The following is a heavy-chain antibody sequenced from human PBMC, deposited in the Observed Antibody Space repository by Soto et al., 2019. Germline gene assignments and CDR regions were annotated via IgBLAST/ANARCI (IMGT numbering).Heavy chain of an antibody. CDR3: VRRTDAYNWADY. CDR1: GFMFSSHW. V-gene: IGHV3-74*01. D-gene: IGHD1-1*01. Sequence: EVQLVESGGGLVQPGGSLRLSCAASGFMFSSHWMHWVRQAPGKGLVWVSRISADGSNTNYADSVKGRFTISRDNARNTLFLQMNSLTAEDTAVYYCVRRTDAYNWADYWGQGTLVTVSS. CDR2: ISADGSNT. J-gene: IGHJ4*02.